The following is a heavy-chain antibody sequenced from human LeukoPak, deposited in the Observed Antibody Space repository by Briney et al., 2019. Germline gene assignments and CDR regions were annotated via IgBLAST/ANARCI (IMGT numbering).Heavy chain of an antibody. CDR1: GGSISSSSYY. Sequence: SETLSLTCTVSGGSISSSSYYWGWIRQPPGKGLEWIGSMYYSGNTYYNPSLKSRVTIFVDTSKNQFSLKLSSVTAADTAVYYCARQGYSSGNWFDPWGQGTLVTVSS. CDR2: MYYSGNT. D-gene: IGHD2-15*01. CDR3: ARQGYSSGNWFDP. V-gene: IGHV4-39*01. J-gene: IGHJ5*02.